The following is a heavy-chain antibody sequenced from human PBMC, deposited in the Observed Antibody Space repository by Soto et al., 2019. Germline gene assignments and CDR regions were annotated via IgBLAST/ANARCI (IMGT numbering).Heavy chain of an antibody. CDR3: ARLFDYDDDAFDI. CDR1: GFTFSSYA. V-gene: IGHV3-30-3*01. J-gene: IGHJ3*02. Sequence: QVQLVESGGGVVQPGRSLRLSCAASGFTFSSYAMHWVRQAPGKGLEWVAVISYDGSNKYYADSVKGRFTISRYNSKNTLYLQMNSLRAEDTAVYYCARLFDYDDDAFDIWGQGTMVTVSS. D-gene: IGHD3-22*01. CDR2: ISYDGSNK.